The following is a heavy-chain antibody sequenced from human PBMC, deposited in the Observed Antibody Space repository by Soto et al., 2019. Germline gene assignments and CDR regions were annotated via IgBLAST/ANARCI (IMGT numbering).Heavy chain of an antibody. CDR3: ARVGYCSGGSCYPLGWFDP. CDR2: INPSGGST. Sequence: ASVKVSCKASGGTFSSYAISWVRQAPGQGLEWMGIINPSGGSTSYAQKFQGRVTMTRDTSTSTVYMELSSLRSEDTAVYYCARVGYCSGGSCYPLGWFDPWGQGTLVTVSS. CDR1: GGTFSSYA. J-gene: IGHJ5*02. D-gene: IGHD2-15*01. V-gene: IGHV1-46*01.